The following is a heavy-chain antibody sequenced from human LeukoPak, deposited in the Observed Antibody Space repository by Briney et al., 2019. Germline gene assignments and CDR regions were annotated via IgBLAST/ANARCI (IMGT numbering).Heavy chain of an antibody. CDR3: ARGGFDWLLFNYYYYMDV. J-gene: IGHJ6*03. D-gene: IGHD3-9*01. CDR2: ISSSGSTI. CDR1: GFTFSRYE. Sequence: GGSLRLSCAASGFTFSRYEMNWVRQAPGKGLEWISYISSSGSTIHYADSVKGRFTISRDNAKNSLYLQMNSLRAEDTAVYYCARGGFDWLLFNYYYYMDVWGKGTTVTISS. V-gene: IGHV3-48*03.